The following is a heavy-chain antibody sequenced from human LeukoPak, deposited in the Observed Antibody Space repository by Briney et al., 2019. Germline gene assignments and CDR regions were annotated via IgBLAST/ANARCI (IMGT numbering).Heavy chain of an antibody. CDR2: VKSKADDGTT. CDR1: GITFSTDV. D-gene: IGHD3-10*01. Sequence: GRSLTLSCAASGITFSTDVMNLSRQAPGKGLEWVGRVKSKADDGTTDYAAPVQGRFTISRDDSKNTLSLQMNSLKTEDTAVYYCATEGGSGSYYGDDAFDMWGQGTMVTVSS. CDR3: ATEGGSGSYYGDDAFDM. V-gene: IGHV3-15*01. J-gene: IGHJ3*02.